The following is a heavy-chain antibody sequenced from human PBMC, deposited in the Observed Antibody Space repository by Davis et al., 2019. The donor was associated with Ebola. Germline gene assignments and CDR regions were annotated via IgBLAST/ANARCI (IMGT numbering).Heavy chain of an antibody. D-gene: IGHD1-26*01. V-gene: IGHV3-23*01. J-gene: IGHJ3*02. Sequence: GESLKISCAASGFVFRHYVMSWVRRAPGKGLEWVSTLGLSADTYYADSVKGRFTISRDNSKNTLYLQMNGLRVEDTAIYYCAKDTSNIWFDIWGQGTNVTVSS. CDR2: LGLSADT. CDR3: AKDTSNIWFDI. CDR1: GFVFRHYV.